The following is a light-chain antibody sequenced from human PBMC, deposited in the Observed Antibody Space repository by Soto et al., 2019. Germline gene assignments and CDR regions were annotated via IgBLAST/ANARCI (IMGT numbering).Light chain of an antibody. CDR1: QSVSSW. Sequence: DIQMTQFPSTLSASVGDRVTITCRASQSVSSWLAWYQQKPGKAPKLLIYKASSLESGVPSRFSGSGSGTEFTLTISSLQPDDFATYYCQQYSSYSVTFGQGTRLEIK. J-gene: IGKJ5*01. V-gene: IGKV1-5*03. CDR3: QQYSSYSVT. CDR2: KAS.